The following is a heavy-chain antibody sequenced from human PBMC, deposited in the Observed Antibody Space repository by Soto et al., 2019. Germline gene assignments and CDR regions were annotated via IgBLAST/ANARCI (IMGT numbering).Heavy chain of an antibody. CDR2: IYLTGST. D-gene: IGHD1-7*01. CDR1: GGSFTINNW. Sequence: SEALSLTGSVSGGSFTINNWCTLFRQPPGQGLEWIGEIYLTGSTNYNPSLKTRGTISLDNSENQFPLKVPSLTAADTAVYYCASRDPGTSVDYWGQGTLVTVSS. J-gene: IGHJ4*02. V-gene: IGHV4-4*02. CDR3: ASRDPGTSVDY.